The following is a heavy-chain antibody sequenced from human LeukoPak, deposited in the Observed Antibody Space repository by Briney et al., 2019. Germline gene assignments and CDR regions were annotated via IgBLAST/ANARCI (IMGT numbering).Heavy chain of an antibody. V-gene: IGHV3-21*01. CDR3: ARDSTSETDSPGNWFDP. CDR2: INSSSSYI. J-gene: IGHJ5*02. D-gene: IGHD1-14*01. CDR1: GFTFSSYS. Sequence: NPGGSLRLSCAASGFTFSSYSRTSVRQAPGKVLEWVSSINSSSSYIYYADSVKGRFTSSRDNAKNSLYLQMNSLRAEDTAVYYCARDSTSETDSPGNWFDPWGQGTLVTVSS.